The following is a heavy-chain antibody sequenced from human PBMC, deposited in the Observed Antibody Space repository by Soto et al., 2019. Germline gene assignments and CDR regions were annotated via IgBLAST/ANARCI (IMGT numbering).Heavy chain of an antibody. J-gene: IGHJ2*01. Sequence: SETLSLTCAVYGGSFSGYYWSWIRQPPGKGLEWIGEINHSGSTNYNPSLKSRVTISVDTSKNQFSLKLSSVTAADTAVYYCGGATYSSSWYTSWEGSCYFTLWGRGTLVTVSS. V-gene: IGHV4-34*01. CDR2: INHSGST. CDR3: GGATYSSSWYTSWEGSCYFTL. D-gene: IGHD6-13*01. CDR1: GGSFSGYY.